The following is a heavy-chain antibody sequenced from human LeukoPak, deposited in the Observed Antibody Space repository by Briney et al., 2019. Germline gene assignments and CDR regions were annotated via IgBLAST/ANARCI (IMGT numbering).Heavy chain of an antibody. J-gene: IGHJ4*02. CDR1: GGSISSYY. CDR2: VYNSRGT. D-gene: IGHD2-8*01. CDR3: ARHTNGLHFDN. V-gene: IGHV4-59*08. Sequence: SETLSLTCTVSGGSISSYYWSWIRQPPGKGLEWIGYVYNSRGTNYNPSLKSRVTISVDTSKNQFSLNLSSVTAADTAVYYCARHTNGLHFDNLGQGTLVTVSS.